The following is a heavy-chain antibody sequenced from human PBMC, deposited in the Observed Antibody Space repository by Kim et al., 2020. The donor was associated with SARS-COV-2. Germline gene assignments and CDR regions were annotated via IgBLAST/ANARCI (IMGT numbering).Heavy chain of an antibody. Sequence: SETLSLTCTVSGGSISPYFWNWIRQPPGKGLEWIGYISYSGSTNYNPSLKSRVTISLDTSKNQFSLRLSSVTAADTAVYYCASAPTGAWSGVGWLDSWGQGTLVNVSS. V-gene: IGHV4-59*01. J-gene: IGHJ5*01. CDR3: ASAPTGAWSGVGWLDS. CDR2: ISYSGST. CDR1: GGSISPYF. D-gene: IGHD3-10*01.